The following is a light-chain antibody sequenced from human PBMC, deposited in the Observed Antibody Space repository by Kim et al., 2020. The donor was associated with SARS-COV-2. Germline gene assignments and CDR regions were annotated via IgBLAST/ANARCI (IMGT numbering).Light chain of an antibody. CDR2: YDD. CDR3: ATWDDSLNGHV. CDR1: TSNIGNNV. J-gene: IGLJ1*01. V-gene: IGLV1-36*01. Sequence: QAVVTQPPSVSEAPWQRVTISCSGSTSNIGNNVVNWYQQFPGKTPKLLIYYDDLLASGVSDRFSGSKSGTSASLAINGLQSGDEADYFCATWDDSLNGHVFGTGTKVTVL.